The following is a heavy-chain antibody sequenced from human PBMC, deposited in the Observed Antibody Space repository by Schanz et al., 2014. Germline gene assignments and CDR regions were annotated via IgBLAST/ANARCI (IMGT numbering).Heavy chain of an antibody. J-gene: IGHJ4*02. CDR1: GFTFSSYA. D-gene: IGHD1-1*01. CDR3: ARDRRNADLDY. V-gene: IGHV3-48*01. CDR2: VSRSTPDI. Sequence: EVQLVESGGGLVKPGGSLRLSCAASGFTFSSYAMSWVRQAPGKGLEWVSYVSRSTPDIYYADSVKGRFTMSRDNAKNSVFLQMNSLRAEDTALYYCARDRRNADLDYWGQGTLVTVSS.